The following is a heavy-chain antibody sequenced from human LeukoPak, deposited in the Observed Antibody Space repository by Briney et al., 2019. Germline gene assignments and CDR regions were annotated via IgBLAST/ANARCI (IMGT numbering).Heavy chain of an antibody. D-gene: IGHD3-3*01. CDR2: IYYSGST. Sequence: PSETLSLTCTVSGGSIGSSSYYWGWIRQPPGKGLEWIGSIYYSGSTYYNPSLKSRVTISVDTSKNQFSLKLSSVTAADTAVYYCARLSVWSGYYSHDYWGQGTLVTVSS. CDR3: ARLSVWSGYYSHDY. V-gene: IGHV4-39*01. CDR1: GGSIGSSSYY. J-gene: IGHJ4*02.